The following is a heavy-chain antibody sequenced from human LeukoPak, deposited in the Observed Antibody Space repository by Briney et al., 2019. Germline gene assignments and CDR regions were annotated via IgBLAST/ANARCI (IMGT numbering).Heavy chain of an antibody. CDR1: GFTFSTFG. V-gene: IGHV3-30*02. CDR2: IRYDGSNQ. CDR3: VKDDFYDATEA. D-gene: IGHD3-22*01. Sequence: GGSLRLSCAASGFTFSTFGMHWVRQAPGKGLEWVAFIRYDGSNQYYEDSVKGRFTISRGNSKNKVYLEMSRLRPEDSALYYCVKDDFYDATEAWGRGTLVTVSS. J-gene: IGHJ5*02.